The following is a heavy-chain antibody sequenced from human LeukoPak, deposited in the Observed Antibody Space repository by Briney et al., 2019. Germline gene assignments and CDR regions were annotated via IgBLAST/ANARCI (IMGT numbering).Heavy chain of an antibody. J-gene: IGHJ4*02. CDR1: GGSISSGSYY. V-gene: IGHV4-61*02. D-gene: IGHD5-12*01. CDR2: IYTSGST. Sequence: SQTLSLTCTVSGGSISSGSYYWSWIRQPAGKGLEWIGRIYTSGSTNYNPSLKSRVTISVDTSKNQFSLKLSSVTAADTAVYYCARSTYSGHLEYWGQGTLVTVSS. CDR3: ARSTYSGHLEY.